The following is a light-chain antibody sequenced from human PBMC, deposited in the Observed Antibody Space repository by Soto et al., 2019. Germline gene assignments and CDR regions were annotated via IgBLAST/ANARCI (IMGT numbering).Light chain of an antibody. CDR1: QSVSNN. V-gene: IGKV3-15*01. CDR3: QQYNTWPRT. J-gene: IGKJ1*01. Sequence: EIVMTQSPATLSVSPGERATLSCRASQSVSNNLAWYQQKPRQAPRLLIYGASTRATGIPARFSGSGSGTEFTLTVSSLQSEDFAVYYCQQYNTWPRTFGQGTKVEIK. CDR2: GAS.